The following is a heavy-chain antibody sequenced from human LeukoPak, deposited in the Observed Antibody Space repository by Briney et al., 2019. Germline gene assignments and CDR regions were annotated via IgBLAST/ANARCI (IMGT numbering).Heavy chain of an antibody. J-gene: IGHJ4*02. CDR3: AKGSYYDSSGSFYFDY. CDR1: GFTFSSYA. CDR2: IRGSGVNT. V-gene: IGHV3-23*01. Sequence: GGSLRLSCAASGFTFSSYAMSWVRQAPGKGLEWVSGIRGSGVNTYYADSVKGRFTISRDNSKNTLYVQVNSLGSEGTAAYYCAKGSYYDSSGSFYFDYWGQGTLVTVSS. D-gene: IGHD3-22*01.